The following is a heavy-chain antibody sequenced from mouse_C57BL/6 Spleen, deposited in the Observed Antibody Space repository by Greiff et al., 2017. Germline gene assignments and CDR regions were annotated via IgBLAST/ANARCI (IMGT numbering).Heavy chain of an antibody. V-gene: IGHV3-6*01. J-gene: IGHJ3*01. CDR1: GYSITSGYY. CDR2: ISYDGSN. Sequence: ESGPGLVKPSQSLSLTCSVTGYSITSGYYWNWIRQFPGNKLEWMGYISYDGSNNYNPYLKNRISITRDTSKNQFFLKLNSVTTEDTATYYCAIYSSGYFFAYWGQGTLVTVSA. D-gene: IGHD3-2*02. CDR3: AIYSSGYFFAY.